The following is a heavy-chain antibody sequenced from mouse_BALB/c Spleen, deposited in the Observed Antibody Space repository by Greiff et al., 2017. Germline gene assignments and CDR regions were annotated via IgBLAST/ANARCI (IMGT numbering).Heavy chain of an antibody. Sequence: QVTLKVSGPGILQPSQTLSLTCSFSGFSLSTSGMGVSWIRQPSGKGLEWLAHIYWDDDKRYNPSLKSRLTISKDTSSNQVFLKITSVDTADTATYYCARRLRYYFDYWGQGTTLTVSS. CDR1: GFSLSTSGMG. CDR3: ARRLRYYFDY. D-gene: IGHD1-1*01. J-gene: IGHJ2*01. CDR2: IYWDDDK. V-gene: IGHV8-12*01.